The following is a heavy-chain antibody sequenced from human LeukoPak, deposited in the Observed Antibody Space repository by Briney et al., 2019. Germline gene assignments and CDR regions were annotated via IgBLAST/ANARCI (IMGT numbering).Heavy chain of an antibody. Sequence: GGSLRLSCAASGFTFDDYATHWVRQAPGKGLEWVSGISWNSGSIGYADSVKGRFTISRDNAKNSLYLQMNSLRAEDTALCYCAKDSSPTYYYDSSGYSGFDYCGQGTLVTVSS. D-gene: IGHD3-22*01. V-gene: IGHV3-9*01. CDR1: GFTFDDYA. CDR3: AKDSSPTYYYDSSGYSGFDY. CDR2: ISWNSGSI. J-gene: IGHJ4*02.